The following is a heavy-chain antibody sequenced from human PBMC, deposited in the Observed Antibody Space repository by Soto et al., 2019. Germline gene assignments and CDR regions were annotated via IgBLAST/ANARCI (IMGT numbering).Heavy chain of an antibody. J-gene: IGHJ2*01. CDR2: INHSGST. CDR1: GGSFSGYY. CDR3: ARRWLRFGNWYFDL. D-gene: IGHD5-12*01. Sequence: QVQLQQWGAGLLKPSETLSLTCAVYGGSFSGYYWSWIRQPPGKGLEWIGEINHSGSTNYNPSLKSRVTISVDTSKNQFSLKLSSVTAADTAVYYCARRWLRFGNWYFDLWGRGTLVTVSS. V-gene: IGHV4-34*01.